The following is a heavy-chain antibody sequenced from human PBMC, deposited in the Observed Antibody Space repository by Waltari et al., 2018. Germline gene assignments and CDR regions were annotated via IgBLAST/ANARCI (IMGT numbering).Heavy chain of an antibody. D-gene: IGHD6-19*01. CDR2: ISSSSSYI. J-gene: IGHJ4*02. CDR1: GFHFRSYS. CDR3: ARPRAGNFDY. Sequence: EVQLVESGGGLVKPGGSLRLSCAASGFHFRSYSMTWVRQAPGKGLEWVSSISSSSSYIYYADSVKGRFTISRDNAKNSLYLQMNSLRAEDTAVYYCARPRAGNFDYWGQGTLVTVSS. V-gene: IGHV3-21*01.